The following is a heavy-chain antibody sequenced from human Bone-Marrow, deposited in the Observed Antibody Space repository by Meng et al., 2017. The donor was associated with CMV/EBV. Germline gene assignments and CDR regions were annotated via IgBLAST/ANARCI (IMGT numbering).Heavy chain of an antibody. Sequence: GESLKISCAASGFTFNNYWMSWVRQAPGKGLEWVANIKEDGSEKYYVDSVKGRFTISRDNAKNTLYLQMNTLRVEDTAVYYCVRDGHSWNFDYWGQGSLVTVSS. CDR3: VRDGHSWNFDY. CDR2: IKEDGSEK. J-gene: IGHJ4*02. CDR1: GFTFNNYW. V-gene: IGHV3-7*01. D-gene: IGHD6-13*01.